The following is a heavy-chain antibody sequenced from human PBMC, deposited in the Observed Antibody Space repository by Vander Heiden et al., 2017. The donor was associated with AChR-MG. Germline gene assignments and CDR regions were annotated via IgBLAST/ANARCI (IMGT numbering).Heavy chain of an antibody. Sequence: EVQLLESGGALVQPGGALRLSCAASGFTFSSYAMSWVRQAPGKGLEWVSAISGGGDTTYYAASVKGRFTISRDNSKNTMYLQMNSLRAEDTAIYYCAKGGLGYIYPSEVWGQGTLVTVSS. J-gene: IGHJ4*02. V-gene: IGHV3-23*01. CDR1: GFTFSSYA. CDR2: ISGGGDTT. CDR3: AKGGLGYIYPSEV. D-gene: IGHD6-13*01.